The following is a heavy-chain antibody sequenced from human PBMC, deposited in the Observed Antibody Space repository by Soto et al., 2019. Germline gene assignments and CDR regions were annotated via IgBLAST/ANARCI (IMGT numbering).Heavy chain of an antibody. CDR3: SHPRRTWWDLD. V-gene: IGHV3-15*01. J-gene: IGHJ4*02. CDR1: GFTFGDDW. CDR2: IKNKDEGGTI. D-gene: IGHD1-26*01. Sequence: EVQLVESGGGLVKPGGSLRLSCVASGFTFGDDWMSWVRQAPVKGLEWFGRIKNKDEGGTIDYASPVKGRFTISRDDSKNTLYLQMNNVEIEDTAVYYCSHPRRTWWDLDWGKGPLVTVSS.